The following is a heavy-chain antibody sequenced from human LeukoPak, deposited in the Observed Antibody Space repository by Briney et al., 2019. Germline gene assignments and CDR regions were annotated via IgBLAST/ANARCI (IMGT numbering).Heavy chain of an antibody. Sequence: GSLRLSCAASGFTFSSYEMNWVRQAPGKGLEWVSYISSSGSTIYYADSVKGRFTISRDNAKNSLYLQMNSLRAEDTALYYCARDRGVDTAMVNWFDPWGQGTLVTVSS. D-gene: IGHD5-18*01. CDR2: ISSSGSTI. CDR1: GFTFSSYE. J-gene: IGHJ5*02. V-gene: IGHV3-48*03. CDR3: ARDRGVDTAMVNWFDP.